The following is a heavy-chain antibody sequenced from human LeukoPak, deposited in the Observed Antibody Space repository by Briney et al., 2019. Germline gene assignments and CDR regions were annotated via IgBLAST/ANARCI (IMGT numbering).Heavy chain of an antibody. CDR1: GFTFSSYA. Sequence: GGSLRLSCSASGFTFSSYAMRWVRQAPGKGLEYVSAISSNGGSTYYADSVKGRFTISRDNSKNTLYLQMSSLRAEDTAVSYCVHMGTYYYDSSGSNYWGQGTLVTVSS. J-gene: IGHJ4*02. D-gene: IGHD3-22*01. V-gene: IGHV3-64D*09. CDR2: ISSNGGST. CDR3: VHMGTYYYDSSGSNY.